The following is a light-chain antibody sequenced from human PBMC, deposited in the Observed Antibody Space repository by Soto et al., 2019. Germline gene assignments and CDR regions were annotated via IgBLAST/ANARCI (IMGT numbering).Light chain of an antibody. CDR3: QQRSNLPPT. CDR1: QSLSSS. Sequence: ETVLTQSPATLAVSPGERATLSCSDSQSLSSSQARHRQIPGQAPRLLTYDASNRATGIPDRFSGGGSGTDFTLTIRSLEPEDFAVYYCQQRSNLPPTFGQGTRLEIK. CDR2: DAS. J-gene: IGKJ5*01. V-gene: IGKV3-11*01.